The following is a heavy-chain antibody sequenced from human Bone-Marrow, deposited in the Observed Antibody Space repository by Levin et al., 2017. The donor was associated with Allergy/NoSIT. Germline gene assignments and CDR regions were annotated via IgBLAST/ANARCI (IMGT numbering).Heavy chain of an antibody. CDR1: GGSFSGYY. CDR2: INHSGST. Sequence: SQTLSLPCAVYGGSFSGYYWSWIRQPPGKGLEWIGEINHSGSTNYNPSLKSRVTISVDTSKNQFSLKLSSVTAADTAVYYCARATLKDWGQGTLVTVSS. CDR3: ARATLKD. J-gene: IGHJ4*02. V-gene: IGHV4-34*01.